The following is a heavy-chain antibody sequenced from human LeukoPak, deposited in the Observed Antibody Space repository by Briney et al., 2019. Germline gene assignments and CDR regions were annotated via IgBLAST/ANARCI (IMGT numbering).Heavy chain of an antibody. Sequence: GGSLRLSCAASGFTFSTYGMHWVRQAPGKGLEWVAVISYDGSNKYYADSVKGRFTISRDNSKNTLYLQMNSLRAEDTGVYYCAKDRAEAGWFDYWGQGTLVTVSS. CDR3: AKDRAEAGWFDY. J-gene: IGHJ4*02. CDR2: ISYDGSNK. V-gene: IGHV3-30*18. D-gene: IGHD6-19*01. CDR1: GFTFSTYG.